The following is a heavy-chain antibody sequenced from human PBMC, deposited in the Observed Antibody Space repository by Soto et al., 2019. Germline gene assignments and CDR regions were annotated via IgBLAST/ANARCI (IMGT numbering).Heavy chain of an antibody. CDR1: GCTFTSYD. J-gene: IGHJ4*02. D-gene: IGHD5-18*01. CDR3: ARGPLGHPAMYY. CDR2: MNPNSGNT. Sequence: QVQLVPSGAAVKKPGASVTVSCTASGCTFTSYDINWVRQAPGQGLEWMVWMNPNSGNTGYAQKFQGRVTMTRNNSISTAYMELSSLRSEDTAVYYCARGPLGHPAMYYWGQGTLVTVSS. V-gene: IGHV1-8*01.